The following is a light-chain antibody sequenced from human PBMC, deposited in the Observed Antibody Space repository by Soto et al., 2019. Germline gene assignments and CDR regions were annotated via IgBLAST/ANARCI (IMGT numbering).Light chain of an antibody. CDR2: GAS. CDR1: QSISSTY. Sequence: EIVLTQSPGTLSLSPGERATLSCRASQSISSTYYLAWYQQKPGQAPRLLIYGASSRATGIPERFSGSGAGTDFTLTISRLEPEDFAVYYCQQYGSSPRTFGQGTKVEIK. CDR3: QQYGSSPRT. V-gene: IGKV3-20*01. J-gene: IGKJ1*01.